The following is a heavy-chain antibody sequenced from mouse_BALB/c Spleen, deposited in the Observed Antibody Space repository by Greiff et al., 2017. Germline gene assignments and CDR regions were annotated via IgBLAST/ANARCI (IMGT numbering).Heavy chain of an antibody. CDR2: IWSGGST. D-gene: IGHD1-1*01. J-gene: IGHJ1*01. CDR3: ARNGGTHWYFDV. V-gene: IGHV2-4-1*01. CDR1: GFTFSSYA. Sequence: VKVVESGGGLVKPGGSLKLSCAASGFTFSSYAMSWVRPSPGKGLEWLGVIWSGGSTDYNAAFISRLSISKDNSKNQVFFKMNSLQADDTAIYYCARNGGTHWYFDVWGAGTTVTVSS.